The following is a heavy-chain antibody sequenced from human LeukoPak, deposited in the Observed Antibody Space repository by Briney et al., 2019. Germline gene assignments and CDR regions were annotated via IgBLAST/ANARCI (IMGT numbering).Heavy chain of an antibody. D-gene: IGHD2-2*01. CDR3: ARGQLLLEGYAYYMDV. Sequence: QPGGSLRLSCAASGFSFSSYPMHWVRQAPGKGLEWVAVVSGDGTKKFDADFVKGRFTISRDNSKNTLYLQMKSLRGEDTAVYYCARGQLLLEGYAYYMDVWGKGTTVTVSS. V-gene: IGHV3-30-3*01. J-gene: IGHJ6*03. CDR2: VSGDGTKK. CDR1: GFSFSSYP.